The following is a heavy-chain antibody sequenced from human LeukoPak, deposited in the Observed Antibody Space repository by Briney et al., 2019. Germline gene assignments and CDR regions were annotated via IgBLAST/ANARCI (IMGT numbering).Heavy chain of an antibody. V-gene: IGHV1-18*01. CDR3: ARSPRIVVVPAPRPYYYYYYMDV. D-gene: IGHD2-2*01. CDR1: GYTFTSYG. CDR2: IRAYNGNT. Sequence: ASVNVSCKASGYTFTSYGISWVRQAPGQGLEWMGWIRAYNGNTSYAQKLQGRVTMTTDTSTSTDYMELRILRSDDTAVYYCARSPRIVVVPAPRPYYYYYYMDVWGKGTTVTVSS. J-gene: IGHJ6*03.